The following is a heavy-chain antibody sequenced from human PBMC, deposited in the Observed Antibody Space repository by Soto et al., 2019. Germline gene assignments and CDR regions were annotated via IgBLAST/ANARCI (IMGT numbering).Heavy chain of an antibody. D-gene: IGHD5-12*01. CDR1: GLHSFRNCW. CDR3: TTDLVIIDGYTHLGY. CDR2: IKSKTDGGTT. Sequence: EVHLVESGGGLVKPGGSLRLSCAVSGLHSFRNCWMNWVRQAPGKGLEWVGRIKSKTDGGTTDYAAPVKDRFTISRDNSKNTLSLQMNSLKTEDTAVYYCTTDLVIIDGYTHLGYWGQGTLVTVSS. J-gene: IGHJ4*02. V-gene: IGHV3-15*07.